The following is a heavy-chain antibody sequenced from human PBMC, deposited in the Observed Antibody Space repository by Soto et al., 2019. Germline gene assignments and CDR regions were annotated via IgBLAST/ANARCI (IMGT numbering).Heavy chain of an antibody. CDR1: GGTFSSYA. Sequence: SLKVSCKASGGTFSSYAISWVRQAPGQGLEWMGGIIPIFGTANYAQKFQGRVTITADESTSTAYMELSSLRSEDTAVYYCASFLPTAMALDAFDIWGQGTMVTVSS. J-gene: IGHJ3*02. CDR3: ASFLPTAMALDAFDI. V-gene: IGHV1-69*13. CDR2: IIPIFGTA. D-gene: IGHD5-18*01.